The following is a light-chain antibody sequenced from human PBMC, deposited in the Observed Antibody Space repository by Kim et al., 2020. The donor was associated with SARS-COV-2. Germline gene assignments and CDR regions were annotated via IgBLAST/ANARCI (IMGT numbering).Light chain of an antibody. CDR3: QHYNGYPLT. Sequence: DIQMTQSPSTLSASVGDRVTMTCRASQTINSWLAWYQQKPGKAPKRLIYTASTLQNGVPSRFSGSKSGTEFTLTISSLQPDYFAPYYCQHYNGYPLTFGGGTKVDIK. J-gene: IGKJ4*01. V-gene: IGKV1-5*03. CDR2: TAS. CDR1: QTINSW.